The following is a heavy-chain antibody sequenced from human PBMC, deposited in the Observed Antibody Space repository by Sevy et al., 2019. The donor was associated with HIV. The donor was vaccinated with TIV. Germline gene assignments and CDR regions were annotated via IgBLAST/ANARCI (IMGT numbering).Heavy chain of an antibody. D-gene: IGHD3-10*01. CDR1: GGTFSSYA. V-gene: IGHV1-69*13. Sequence: ASVKVSCKASGGTFSSYAISWVRQAPGQGLEWMGRIIPIFGTANYAQKFQGRVTITADESTSTAYMELSSLRSEDTAGYYCARGGVRGVRARYYYLDYWGQGTLVTVSS. CDR3: ARGGVRGVRARYYYLDY. J-gene: IGHJ4*02. CDR2: IIPIFGTA.